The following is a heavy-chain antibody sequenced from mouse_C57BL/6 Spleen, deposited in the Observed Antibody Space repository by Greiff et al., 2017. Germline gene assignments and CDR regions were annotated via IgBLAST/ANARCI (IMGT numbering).Heavy chain of an antibody. CDR3: ARRRDYFDY. CDR1: GYTFTDYY. V-gene: IGHV1-26*01. CDR2: INPNNGGT. Sequence: EVQLQQSGPELVKPGASVKISCKASGYTFTDYYMNWVKQSHGKSLEWIGDINPNNGGTSYNQKFKGKATLTVDKSSSTAYMELRSLTSEDSAVYYCARRRDYFDYWGQGTTLTVSS. J-gene: IGHJ2*01.